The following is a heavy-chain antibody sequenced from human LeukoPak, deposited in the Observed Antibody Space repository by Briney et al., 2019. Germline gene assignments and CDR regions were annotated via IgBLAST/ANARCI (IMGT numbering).Heavy chain of an antibody. CDR3: TRQYSVSSTDY. V-gene: IGHV4-38-2*02. D-gene: IGHD6-6*01. CDR2: IYHSGST. CDR1: GYFINRGYY. Sequence: SETLSLTCTVSGYFINRGYYWDWIRQPPGKGLEWIGSIYHSGSTYYNPSLKGRVTISVDTSKNQFSLNLSSVTAADTAIYYCTRQYSVSSTDYWGQGTLVTVSS. J-gene: IGHJ4*02.